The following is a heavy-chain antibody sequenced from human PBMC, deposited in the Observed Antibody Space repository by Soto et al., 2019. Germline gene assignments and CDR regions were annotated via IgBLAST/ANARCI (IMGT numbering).Heavy chain of an antibody. V-gene: IGHV3-23*01. CDR2: ISGGGDGT. CDR3: AKDPRLQRAY. D-gene: IGHD4-4*01. CDR1: GFPFGHYA. J-gene: IGHJ4*02. Sequence: GGSLRLSCTASGFPFGHYAMSWVRQAPGKGLEWVAGISGGGDGTNYADSVKGRFTVSRDSSRNTLYLQMDSLRAEDTAIYYCAKDPRLQRAYWGQGTLVTVSS.